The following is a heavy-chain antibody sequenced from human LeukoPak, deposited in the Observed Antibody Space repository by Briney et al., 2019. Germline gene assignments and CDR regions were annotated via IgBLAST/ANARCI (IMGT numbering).Heavy chain of an antibody. CDR3: AREVSPYSSSTVDN. CDR1: GFTFRSYS. J-gene: IGHJ4*02. Sequence: GGSLRLSCAASGFTFRSYSMNWVRQAPRKGLEWVSSISSSSTFIYYTDSLKGRFTISRDNAKNSLYLQMDSLRAEDTAVYYCAREVSPYSSSTVDNWGQGTLVTVSS. CDR2: ISSSSTFI. V-gene: IGHV3-21*01. D-gene: IGHD6-6*01.